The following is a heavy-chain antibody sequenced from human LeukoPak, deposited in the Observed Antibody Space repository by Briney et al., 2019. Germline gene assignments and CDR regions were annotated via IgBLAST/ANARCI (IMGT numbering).Heavy chain of an antibody. D-gene: IGHD1/OR15-1a*01. V-gene: IGHV6-1*01. Sequence: SQTPSLTCAISGDSVSRNTAGWNWIRQSPSRGLEWLGRTYYRSKWYSDFAPSVRNRITINPDTSKNQFSLKLSSVTAADTAVYYCARGTQPVYFDYWGQGTLVTVSS. CDR3: ARGTQPVYFDY. CDR1: GDSVSRNTAG. J-gene: IGHJ4*02. CDR2: TYYRSKWYS.